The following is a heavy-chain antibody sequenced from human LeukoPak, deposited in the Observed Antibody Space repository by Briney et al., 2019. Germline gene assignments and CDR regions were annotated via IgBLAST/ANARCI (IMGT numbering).Heavy chain of an antibody. CDR3: ARDGYYGSGSYYNLGIDY. V-gene: IGHV1-2*02. Sequence: GASVKVSCKASGYTFTGYYMHWLRQAPGQGLEWMGWINPNSGGTNYAQKFQGRVTMTRDTSISTAYMELSRLRSDDTAVYYCARDGYYGSGSYYNLGIDYWGQGTLVTVSS. D-gene: IGHD3-10*01. CDR1: GYTFTGYY. J-gene: IGHJ4*02. CDR2: INPNSGGT.